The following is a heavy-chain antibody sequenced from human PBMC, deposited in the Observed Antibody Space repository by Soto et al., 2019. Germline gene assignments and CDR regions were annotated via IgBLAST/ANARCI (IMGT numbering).Heavy chain of an antibody. CDR1: GYTFTSYY. CDR2: INPSGGST. D-gene: IGHD2-15*01. V-gene: IGHV1-46*01. J-gene: IGHJ5*02. Sequence: XLVKVSCKASGYTFTSYYMHWVRQAPGQGLEWMGIINPSGGSTSYAQKFQGRVTMTRDTSTSTVYMELSSLRSEDTAVYYCARDRCSGGSCHPTRWFDHWGQGTLVTVSS. CDR3: ARDRCSGGSCHPTRWFDH.